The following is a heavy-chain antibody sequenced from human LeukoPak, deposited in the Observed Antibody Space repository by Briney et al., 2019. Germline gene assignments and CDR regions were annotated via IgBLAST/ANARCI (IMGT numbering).Heavy chain of an antibody. Sequence: GRSLRLSCRASRFSFSDYDMHWVRQAPGKGLEWVAVISYDGSRKHYGDSVRGQFTISRDNSESTLFLQMSSLRTDDTSLYFCAKYAYNWNAPDGFDMWGQGTMVIVSS. CDR2: ISYDGSRK. J-gene: IGHJ3*02. D-gene: IGHD1-1*01. CDR1: RFSFSDYD. V-gene: IGHV3-30*18. CDR3: AKYAYNWNAPDGFDM.